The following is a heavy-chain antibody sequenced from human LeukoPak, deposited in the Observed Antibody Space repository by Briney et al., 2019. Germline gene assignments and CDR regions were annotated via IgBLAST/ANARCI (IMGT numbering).Heavy chain of an antibody. J-gene: IGHJ4*02. CDR3: ARASFWFDYSGYYFDS. CDR1: GFTISSDY. V-gene: IGHV3-66*01. CDR2: IYNSGGT. Sequence: GVSLRLSCAASGFTISSDYMSWVRQAPGKGLEWVSVIYNSGGTYYADSVKGRFTISRDNSKNTVSHQMNSLRAEDTAVYYCARASFWFDYSGYYFDSWGQGTLVTVSS. D-gene: IGHD2-15*01.